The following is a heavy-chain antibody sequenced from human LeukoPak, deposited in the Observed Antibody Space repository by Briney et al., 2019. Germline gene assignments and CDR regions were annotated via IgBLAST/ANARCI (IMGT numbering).Heavy chain of an antibody. V-gene: IGHV3-30*02. CDR1: GFTFSSYG. D-gene: IGHD5-18*01. J-gene: IGHJ5*02. CDR3: ATYRQVKLPFEA. Sequence: GGSLRLSCAASGFTFSSYGMHWVRQAPGKGLEWVAFIRYDGSNKYYADSVRGRFTISRDNSRSTLFLQMNSLRGEDTAIYYCATYRQVKLPFEAWGQGTLVTVSS. CDR2: IRYDGSNK.